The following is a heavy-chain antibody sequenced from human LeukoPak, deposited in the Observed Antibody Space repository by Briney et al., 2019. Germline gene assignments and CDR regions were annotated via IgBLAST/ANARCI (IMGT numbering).Heavy chain of an antibody. Sequence: PSETLSLTCTVSGDSISSDYWSWIRHPPGQGLEWIGYVHYSGSTNYNPSLKSRVTISIDPSKNQFSLKLSSVTAADTAVYYCATSEYYYYMAVWGEGTTVTISS. J-gene: IGHJ6*03. V-gene: IGHV4-59*01. D-gene: IGHD6-6*01. CDR2: VHYSGST. CDR3: ATSEYYYYMAV. CDR1: GDSISSDY.